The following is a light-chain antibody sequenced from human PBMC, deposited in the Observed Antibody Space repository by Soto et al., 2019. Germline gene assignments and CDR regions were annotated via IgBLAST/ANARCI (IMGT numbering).Light chain of an antibody. Sequence: EVVLTQSPGTLSLSPGERATLSCRASQSVSRRYLAWYQQKPGQAPRLLIFGPSSRATGIPDRFSGSGSGTDFSLTISSVELEEFAVYYCLQYDTSPPSYTFGQGTELEIK. CDR3: LQYDTSPPSYT. V-gene: IGKV3-20*01. J-gene: IGKJ2*01. CDR2: GPS. CDR1: QSVSRRY.